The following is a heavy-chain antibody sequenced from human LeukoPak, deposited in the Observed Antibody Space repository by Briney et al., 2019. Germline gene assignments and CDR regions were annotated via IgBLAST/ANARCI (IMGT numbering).Heavy chain of an antibody. J-gene: IGHJ6*03. CDR3: ARRGSSGWYVDV. CDR2: ISANGDST. Sequence: PGGSLRLSCAASGFTFSSYAMHWVRQAPGQGLEYVSVISANGDSTYYANSVKGRFTISRDNSKNTLYLQMGGLRGEDMAVYYCARRGSSGWYVDVWGKGTTVTVSS. V-gene: IGHV3-64*01. D-gene: IGHD6-19*01. CDR1: GFTFSSYA.